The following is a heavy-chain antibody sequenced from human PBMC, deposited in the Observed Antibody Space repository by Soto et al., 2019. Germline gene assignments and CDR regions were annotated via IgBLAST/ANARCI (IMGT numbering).Heavy chain of an antibody. V-gene: IGHV3-30*18. CDR3: AKGGRQWLVTSDFNY. Sequence: GGSLRLSCAASGFTFSSYGMHWVRQAPGKGLEWVAVISYDGSNKYYADSVKGRFTISRDNSKNTLYLQMNSLRVEDTAVYYCAKGGRQWLVTSDFNYWGQGALVTVSS. D-gene: IGHD6-19*01. J-gene: IGHJ4*02. CDR2: ISYDGSNK. CDR1: GFTFSSYG.